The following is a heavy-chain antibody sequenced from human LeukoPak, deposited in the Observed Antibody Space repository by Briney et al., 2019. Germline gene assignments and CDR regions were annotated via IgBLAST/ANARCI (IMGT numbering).Heavy chain of an antibody. CDR1: GYTFTGYY. D-gene: IGHD6-19*01. CDR3: ARDMSDSSGGTEGAFDI. Sequence: ASVKVSCKASGYTFTGYYMHWVRQAPGQGLEWMGWINPNSGGTNYAQKFQGRVTMTRDTSISTAYMELSRLRSDDTAVYYCARDMSDSSGGTEGAFDIWGQGTMVTVSS. V-gene: IGHV1-2*02. J-gene: IGHJ3*02. CDR2: INPNSGGT.